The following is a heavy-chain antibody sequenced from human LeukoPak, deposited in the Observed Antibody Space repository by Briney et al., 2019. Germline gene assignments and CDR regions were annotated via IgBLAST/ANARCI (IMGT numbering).Heavy chain of an antibody. CDR3: ARDPHYYDSSRIFDI. Sequence: GASVKVSCKTSGYTFTNYGVSWVRQAPGQGLEWMGWIGTYTGNTNYAHKVQGRVTMTTDTSTSTAYMDLRSLRFNDTAVYYCARDPHYYDSSRIFDIWGQGTMVTVSS. V-gene: IGHV1-18*01. CDR1: GYTFTNYG. D-gene: IGHD3-22*01. CDR2: IGTYTGNT. J-gene: IGHJ3*02.